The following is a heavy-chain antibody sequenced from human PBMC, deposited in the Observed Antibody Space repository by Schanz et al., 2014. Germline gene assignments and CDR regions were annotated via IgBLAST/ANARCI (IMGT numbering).Heavy chain of an antibody. CDR1: GFTFSSYA. J-gene: IGHJ4*02. Sequence: EVQLLESGGGLVQPGGSLRLSCAASGFTFSSYAMTWVRQAPGMGLEWVSSFNDGGVNKYYADSVKGRFTISSDNSKSTLYLQMSSLRAEDTALYYCARDRRNADLDYWGQGTLVTVSS. V-gene: IGHV3-23*01. CDR3: ARDRRNADLDY. D-gene: IGHD1-1*01. CDR2: FNDGGVNK.